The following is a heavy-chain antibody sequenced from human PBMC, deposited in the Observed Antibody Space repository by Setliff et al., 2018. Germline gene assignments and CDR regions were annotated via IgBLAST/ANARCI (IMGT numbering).Heavy chain of an antibody. V-gene: IGHV1-69*13. CDR2: VIPLFGTT. Sequence: SVKVSCKASGGTFNTYGISWVRLAPGQGLEWMGRVIPLFGTTNYAQKFQDRVAISADESTSTAYMELRSLRSEDTAIYYCVRVTSGRLDFDYWGQGTPVTVSS. J-gene: IGHJ4*02. CDR1: GGTFNTYG. D-gene: IGHD6-19*01. CDR3: VRVTSGRLDFDY.